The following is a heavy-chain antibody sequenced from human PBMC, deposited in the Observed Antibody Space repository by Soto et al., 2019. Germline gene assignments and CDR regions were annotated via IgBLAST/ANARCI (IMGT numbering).Heavy chain of an antibody. J-gene: IGHJ5*02. Sequence: ASVKVSCKTSGYTFSNYGITWVRQAPGQPLEWLGWISLYSDGTNYAQKFQGRVSMTTDTSTTTAYMELRSLRSDDTAVYYCARVVPGAEAWFGAWGQGTLVTVSS. CDR1: GYTFSNYG. V-gene: IGHV1-18*01. CDR2: ISLYSDGT. CDR3: ARVVPGAEAWFGA. D-gene: IGHD2-2*01.